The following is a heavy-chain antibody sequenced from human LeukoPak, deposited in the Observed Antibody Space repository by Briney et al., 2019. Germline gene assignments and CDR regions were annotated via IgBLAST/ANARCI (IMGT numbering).Heavy chain of an antibody. CDR2: INPNSGGT. J-gene: IGHJ3*02. Sequence: ASVKVSCKASGYTFTGHYMHWVRQAPGQGLEWMGWINPNSGGTNYAEKFQGRVTMTRDTSISTAYMELSRLRSDDTAVYYCARDLSYSSSWYDDAFDIWGQGTMVTVSS. D-gene: IGHD6-13*01. CDR3: ARDLSYSSSWYDDAFDI. CDR1: GYTFTGHY. V-gene: IGHV1-2*02.